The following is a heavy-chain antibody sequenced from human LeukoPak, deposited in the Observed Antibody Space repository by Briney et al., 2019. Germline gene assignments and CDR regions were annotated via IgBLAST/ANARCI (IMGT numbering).Heavy chain of an antibody. D-gene: IGHD4-23*01. CDR1: GGSISTYY. Sequence: SETLSLTCSVSGGSISTYYWSWIRQPAGKGLEWIGRIYTSGSTNYNPSLKSRVTMSVDTSKNQFSLKLSSVTAADTAVYYCARVLYVGDAFDIWGQGTMVTVSS. J-gene: IGHJ3*02. CDR2: IYTSGST. V-gene: IGHV4-4*07. CDR3: ARVLYVGDAFDI.